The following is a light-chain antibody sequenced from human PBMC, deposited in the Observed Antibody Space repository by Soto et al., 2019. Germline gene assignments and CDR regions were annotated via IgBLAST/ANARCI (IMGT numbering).Light chain of an antibody. J-gene: IGKJ1*01. CDR3: QQYDNWPRT. CDR2: GAS. Sequence: EIVMTQSPATLSVSPGARAPLSCGASQSVSVYLAWYQQKPGQAPRLLIYGASTRATGIPARFSGSGSGTEFALTISSLQSEDFAVYYCQQYDNWPRTFGQGTKVDIK. V-gene: IGKV3-15*01. CDR1: QSVSVY.